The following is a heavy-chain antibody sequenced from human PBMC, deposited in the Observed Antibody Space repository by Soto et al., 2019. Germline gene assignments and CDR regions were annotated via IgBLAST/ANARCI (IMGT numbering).Heavy chain of an antibody. CDR3: AKGGYSSGWLYYYYYYGMDV. CDR2: ISYDGSNK. Sequence: GGSLRLSCAASGFTFSSYVMHWVRQAPGKGLEWVAVISYDGSNKYYADSVKGRFTISRDNSKNTLYLQMNSLRAEDTAVYYCAKGGYSSGWLYYYYYYGMDVWGQGTTVTVSS. V-gene: IGHV3-30*18. CDR1: GFTFSSYV. D-gene: IGHD6-19*01. J-gene: IGHJ6*02.